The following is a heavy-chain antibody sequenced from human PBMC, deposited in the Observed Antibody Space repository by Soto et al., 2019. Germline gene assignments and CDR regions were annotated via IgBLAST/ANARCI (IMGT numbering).Heavy chain of an antibody. J-gene: IGHJ4*02. V-gene: IGHV3-48*01. D-gene: IGHD3-22*01. CDR2: ISTGYST. CDR3: ARDHLSSGSLVDY. Sequence: PGGSLRLSCAASGFTFSNYNMNWVRQAPGKGLEWVSYISTGYSTYYADSVKGRFTISRDNAKNSLYLQMNSLRAEDTAVYFCARDHLSSGSLVDYWGQGALVTVSS. CDR1: GFTFSNYN.